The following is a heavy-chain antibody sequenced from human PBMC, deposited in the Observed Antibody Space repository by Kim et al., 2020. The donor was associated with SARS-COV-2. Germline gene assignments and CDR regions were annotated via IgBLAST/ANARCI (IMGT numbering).Heavy chain of an antibody. Sequence: SETLSLTCTVSGGSISSYYWSWIRQPPGKGLEWIGYIYYSGSTNYNPSLKSRVTISVDTSKNQFSLKLSSVTAADTAVYYCARGPRDDWYYYGMDVWGQGTTVTVSS. CDR2: IYYSGST. D-gene: IGHD3-3*01. V-gene: IGHV4-59*08. CDR1: GGSISSYY. CDR3: ARGPRDDWYYYGMDV. J-gene: IGHJ6*02.